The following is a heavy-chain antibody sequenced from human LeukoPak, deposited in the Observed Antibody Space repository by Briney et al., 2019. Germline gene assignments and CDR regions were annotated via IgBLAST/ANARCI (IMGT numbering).Heavy chain of an antibody. D-gene: IGHD3-10*01. CDR3: ARQDSFEYGSKNSDF. CDR1: GYTFTDYY. J-gene: IGHJ4*02. V-gene: IGHV1-2*02. Sequence: ASVTVSCKASGYTFTDYYIHWVRQAPGQGLEWMGWINPNSGGTNFTQKSQGRVTMTRDTSISTAYMELSGLTSDDTGVYFCARQDSFEYGSKNSDFWGPGTLVTVSS. CDR2: INPNSGGT.